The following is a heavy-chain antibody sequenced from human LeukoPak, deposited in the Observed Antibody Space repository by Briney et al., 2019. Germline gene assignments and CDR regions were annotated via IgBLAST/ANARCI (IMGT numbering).Heavy chain of an antibody. CDR1: GFTFDDYG. D-gene: IGHD6-6*01. V-gene: IGHV3-20*04. CDR2: INWNGGST. J-gene: IGHJ5*02. CDR3: ARISLSIAAPTFDP. Sequence: GGSLRLSCAASGFTFDDYGMSWVRQAPGKGLEWVSGINWNGGSTGYADSVKGRFTISRDNAKNSLYLQMNSLRAEDTALYYCARISLSIAAPTFDPWGQGTLVTVSS.